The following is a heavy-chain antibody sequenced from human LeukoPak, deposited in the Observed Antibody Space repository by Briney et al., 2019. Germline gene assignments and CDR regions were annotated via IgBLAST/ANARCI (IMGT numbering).Heavy chain of an antibody. CDR2: ITPNSGGT. D-gene: IGHD5-12*01. CDR1: GYTFTTYS. CDR3: ARVYRWLHPNDAFDI. J-gene: IGHJ3*02. V-gene: IGHV1-2*02. Sequence: ASVKVSCKASGYTFTTYSAHWVRQAPGQGLEWMGWITPNSGGTNYAQKFQGRVTMTSDTSISTAYMELSRLRSNDTAVYYCARVYRWLHPNDAFDIWGQGTMVTVSS.